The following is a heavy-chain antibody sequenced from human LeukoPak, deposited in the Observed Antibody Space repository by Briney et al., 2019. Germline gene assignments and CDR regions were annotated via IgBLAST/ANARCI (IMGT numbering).Heavy chain of an antibody. V-gene: IGHV3-30-3*01. CDR1: GFTFSSYA. D-gene: IGHD3-10*01. Sequence: PGRSLRLSCAASGFTFSSYAMHWVRQAPGKGLEWVAVISYDGSNKYYADSVKGRFTISRDNAKNTLYLQMNSLRAEDTAVYYCARDYGEYLFDYWGQGTLVTVSS. CDR3: ARDYGEYLFDY. J-gene: IGHJ4*02. CDR2: ISYDGSNK.